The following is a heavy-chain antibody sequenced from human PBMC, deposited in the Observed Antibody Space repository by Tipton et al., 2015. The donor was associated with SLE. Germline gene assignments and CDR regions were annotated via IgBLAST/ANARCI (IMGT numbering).Heavy chain of an antibody. CDR1: GGSFSDYF. D-gene: IGHD3-3*01. CDR3: ARCTIFGVVRGSFDS. J-gene: IGHJ4*02. Sequence: TLSLTCAVYGGSFSDYFWTWIRQSPGKGLEWIGDVNHSGSTDYHPSLKSRVTMSVDTSKNQFSLKLTSVTAADTALYYCARCTIFGVVRGSFDSCGQGTLVAVS. V-gene: IGHV4-34*01. CDR2: VNHSGST.